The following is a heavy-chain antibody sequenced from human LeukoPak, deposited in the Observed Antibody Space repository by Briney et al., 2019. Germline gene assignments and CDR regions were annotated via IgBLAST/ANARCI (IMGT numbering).Heavy chain of an antibody. D-gene: IGHD6-13*01. CDR3: AREWIAAAAGFDY. CDR1: GYTFTGYY. J-gene: IGHJ4*01. CDR2: INTNSGGR. Sequence: ASVRVSCKASGYTFTGYYMYWVRQAPGQGLQWMGWINTNSGGRNYAQKFQGRVTMTRDTSISTAYMELSRLRSDDTAVYYCAREWIAAAAGFDYWGQEPWSPSPQ. V-gene: IGHV1-2*02.